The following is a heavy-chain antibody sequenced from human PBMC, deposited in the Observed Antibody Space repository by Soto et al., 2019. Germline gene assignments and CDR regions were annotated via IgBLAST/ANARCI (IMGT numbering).Heavy chain of an antibody. CDR1: GFTFSSYW. CDR2: IKQDGSEK. V-gene: IGHV3-7*03. CDR3: ARDPYIVATISKGPFDY. J-gene: IGHJ4*02. Sequence: PGGSLRLSCAASGFTFSSYWMSWVRQAPGKGLEWVANIKQDGSEKYYVDSVKGRFIISRDNAKNSLYLQMNSLRAEDTAVYYCARDPYIVATISKGPFDYWGQGTLVTVSS. D-gene: IGHD5-12*01.